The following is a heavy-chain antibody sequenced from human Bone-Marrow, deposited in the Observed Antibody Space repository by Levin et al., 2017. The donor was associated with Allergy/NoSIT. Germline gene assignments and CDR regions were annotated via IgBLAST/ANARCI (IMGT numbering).Heavy chain of an antibody. D-gene: IGHD3-10*01. CDR2: VSNDGSKT. CDR1: GFTFSSYA. CDR3: AKDGLRVRGAQPYYFYYYMDL. Sequence: GGSLRLSCAASGFTFSSYAMHWVRQAPGRGLEWVAVVSNDGSKTYDADSVKGRFTISRDNSNHTLFLQMNSLRAEDTAVYYCAKDGLRVRGAQPYYFYYYMDLWGKGTTVTVSS. J-gene: IGHJ6*03. V-gene: IGHV3-30*18.